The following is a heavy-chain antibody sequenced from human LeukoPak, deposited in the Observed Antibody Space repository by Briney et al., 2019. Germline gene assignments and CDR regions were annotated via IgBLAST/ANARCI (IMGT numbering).Heavy chain of an antibody. CDR3: ARGSSGVRFGPTTVVTRTTKRAFDI. V-gene: IGHV4-34*01. D-gene: IGHD4-23*01. CDR1: GGSFSGYY. Sequence: PSETLSLTCAVYGGSFSGYYWSWIRQPPGKGLEWIGEINHSGSTNYNPSLKSRVTISVDTSKNQFSLKLSSVTAADTAVYYCARGSSGVRFGPTTVVTRTTKRAFDIWGQGTMVTVSS. J-gene: IGHJ3*02. CDR2: INHSGST.